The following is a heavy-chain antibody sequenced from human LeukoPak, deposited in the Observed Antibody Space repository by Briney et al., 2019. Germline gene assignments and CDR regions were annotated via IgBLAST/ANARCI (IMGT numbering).Heavy chain of an antibody. CDR1: GFTFSSYA. CDR2: ISGSGGST. J-gene: IGHJ3*02. D-gene: IGHD1-26*01. CDR3: ARDISGSYSSDAFDI. Sequence: GGSLRLSCAASGFTFSSYAMSWVRQAPGKGLEWVSGISGSGGSTYYADYVKGRFTISRDNAKNSLYLQMNSLRAEYTAVYYCARDISGSYSSDAFDIWGQGTMVTVSS. V-gene: IGHV3-23*01.